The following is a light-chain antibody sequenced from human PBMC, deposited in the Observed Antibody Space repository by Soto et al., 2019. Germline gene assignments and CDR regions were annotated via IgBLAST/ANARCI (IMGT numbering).Light chain of an antibody. J-gene: IGKJ3*01. CDR1: QDIRNF. Sequence: DIQMTQSPPSLSASVGDRVTITCRASQDIRNFVAWYQQKPGKAPKLLIYAASTLQSGVPSRCSGSGSGTDFTLTINRLQPEDVATYSCQKYRSVPVFGPGTKVEIK. CDR3: QKYRSVPV. CDR2: AAS. V-gene: IGKV1-27*01.